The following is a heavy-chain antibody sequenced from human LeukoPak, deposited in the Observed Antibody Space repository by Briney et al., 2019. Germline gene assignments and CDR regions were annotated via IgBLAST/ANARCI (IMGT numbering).Heavy chain of an antibody. V-gene: IGHV1-2*02. D-gene: IGHD1-26*01. J-gene: IGHJ3*02. Sequence: GASVKVSCKASGYTFTSYDINWVRQAPGQGLEWMGWINPNSGGTNYAQKFQGRVTMTRDTSISTAYMELSRLRSDDTAVYYCARVGKGSGSLADIWGQGTMVTVSS. CDR2: INPNSGGT. CDR3: ARVGKGSGSLADI. CDR1: GYTFTSYD.